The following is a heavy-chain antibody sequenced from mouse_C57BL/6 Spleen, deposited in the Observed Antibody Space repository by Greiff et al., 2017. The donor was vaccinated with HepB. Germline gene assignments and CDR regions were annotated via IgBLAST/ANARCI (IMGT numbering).Heavy chain of an antibody. CDR2: IYPRSGNT. Sequence: LVESGAELARPGASVKLSCKASGYTFTSYGISWVKQRTGQGLEWIGEIYPRSGNTYYNEKFKGKATLTADKSSSTAYMELRSLTSEDSAVYFCARKLYYGSSYDYFDYWGQGTTLTVSS. CDR1: GYTFTSYG. J-gene: IGHJ2*01. D-gene: IGHD1-1*01. V-gene: IGHV1-81*01. CDR3: ARKLYYGSSYDYFDY.